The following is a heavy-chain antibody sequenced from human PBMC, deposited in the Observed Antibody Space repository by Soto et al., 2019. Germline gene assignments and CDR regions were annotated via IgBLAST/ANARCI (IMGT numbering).Heavy chain of an antibody. CDR2: IYYSGST. V-gene: IGHV4-30-4*01. Sequence: SETLSLTCTVSGSSISSGDYYWSWIRQPPGKGLEWIGYIYYSGSTYYNPSLKSRVTISVDTSKNQFSLKLSSVTAADTAVYYCAREVDSSTSRVVTDYWGQGTLVTVSS. D-gene: IGHD2-2*01. J-gene: IGHJ4*02. CDR3: AREVDSSTSRVVTDY. CDR1: GSSISSGDYY.